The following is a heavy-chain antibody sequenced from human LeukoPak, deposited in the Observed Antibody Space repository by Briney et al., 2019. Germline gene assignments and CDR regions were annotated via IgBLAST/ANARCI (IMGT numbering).Heavy chain of an antibody. V-gene: IGHV3-11*01. J-gene: IGHJ4*02. CDR3: ARDGDTTSKVDY. Sequence: GGSLRLSCAASGFTFSNHYMSWIRQAPGKGLEWVSYITSSDSGGFYADSVKGRFTISRDNAKNTLYLQMNSLRVEDTAVYYCARDGDTTSKVDYLGQGTLVTVSS. D-gene: IGHD4-11*01. CDR1: GFTFSNHY. CDR2: ITSSDSGG.